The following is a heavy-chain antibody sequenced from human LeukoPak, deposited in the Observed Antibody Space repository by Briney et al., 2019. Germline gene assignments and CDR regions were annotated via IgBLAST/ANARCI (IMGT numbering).Heavy chain of an antibody. CDR2: ISSSTTYI. J-gene: IGHJ5*02. Sequence: PGGSLRLSCAASGFTLSIYTMHWVRQAPGKGLQWVSSISSSTTYIYYAESVKGRFTISRDNAKNSLDLQMNSLRDEDTAVYYCARGQNWFDPWGRGTLVTVSS. V-gene: IGHV3-21*01. CDR1: GFTLSIYT. CDR3: ARGQNWFDP.